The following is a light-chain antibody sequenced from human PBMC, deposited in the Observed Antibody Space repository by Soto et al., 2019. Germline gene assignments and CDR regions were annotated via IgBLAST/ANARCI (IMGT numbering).Light chain of an antibody. V-gene: IGLV2-14*01. CDR3: SSYTSSSTLE. CDR2: EVS. J-gene: IGLJ2*01. Sequence: QSALTQPASVSGSPGQSITISCTGTSSDVGGYNYVSRYQQHPGKAPKLMIYEVSNRPSGVSNRFSGSKSGNTASLTISGLQAEDEADYYCSSYTSSSTLEFGGGTKVTVL. CDR1: SSDVGGYNY.